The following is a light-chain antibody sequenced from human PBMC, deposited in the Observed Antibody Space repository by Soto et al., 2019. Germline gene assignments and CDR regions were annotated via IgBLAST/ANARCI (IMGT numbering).Light chain of an antibody. CDR2: EIS. Sequence: QSALTQPASVSGSPGQSITISCTGTSSDVGGYDYVSWYQLHPGKAPKLIIYEISNRPSGVPDRFSGSKSGNTASLTISGLQAEDEADYYCSSYTSSVTLVFGTGTKLTVL. V-gene: IGLV2-14*01. J-gene: IGLJ1*01. CDR3: SSYTSSVTLV. CDR1: SSDVGGYDY.